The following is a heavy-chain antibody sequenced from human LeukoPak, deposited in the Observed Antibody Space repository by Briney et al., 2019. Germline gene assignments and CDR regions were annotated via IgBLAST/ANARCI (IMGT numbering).Heavy chain of an antibody. CDR1: GYTLTELS. D-gene: IGHD6-13*01. Sequence: GASVKVSCKVSGYTLTELSMHWVRQAPGKGLEWMGGFDPEDGETIYAQKFQGRVTMTEDTSTDTAYMELSSLRSEDTAVYYCATVEFTGYSSSWYTYWGQGTLVTVSS. V-gene: IGHV1-24*01. CDR3: ATVEFTGYSSSWYTY. CDR2: FDPEDGET. J-gene: IGHJ4*02.